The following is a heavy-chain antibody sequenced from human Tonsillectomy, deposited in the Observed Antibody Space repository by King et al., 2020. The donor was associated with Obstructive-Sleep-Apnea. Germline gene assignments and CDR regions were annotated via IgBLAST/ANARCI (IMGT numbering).Heavy chain of an antibody. J-gene: IGHJ4*02. CDR1: GYTFTGYY. V-gene: IGHV1-2*02. Sequence: VQLVESGAEVKKPGASVKVSCKASGYTFTGYYLYWVRQAPGQRLEWMGYINPDSGDTNYSQKFQGRVTMTRDTSISTAYMELTRLRSDDTAVYYCARGDDIPYWGQGTLVTVSS. D-gene: IGHD3-9*01. CDR3: ARGDDIPY. CDR2: INPDSGDT.